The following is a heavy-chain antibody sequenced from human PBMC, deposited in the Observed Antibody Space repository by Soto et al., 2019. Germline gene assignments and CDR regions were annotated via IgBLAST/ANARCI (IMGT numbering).Heavy chain of an antibody. CDR2: INPSGGST. D-gene: IGHD2-21*01. Sequence: ASVKVSCKASGYTFTSYYMHWVRQAPGQGLEWMGIINPSGGSTSYAQKFQGRVTMTRDTSTSTVYMELSSLRSEDTAVYYCATVPPRIVVVLAEFPTWGQGTLVTVSS. V-gene: IGHV1-46*01. J-gene: IGHJ4*02. CDR1: GYTFTSYY. CDR3: ATVPPRIVVVLAEFPT.